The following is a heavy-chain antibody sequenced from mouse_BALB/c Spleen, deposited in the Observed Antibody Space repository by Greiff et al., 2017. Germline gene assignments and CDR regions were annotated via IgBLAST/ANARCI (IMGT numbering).Heavy chain of an antibody. CDR1: GFNINDYY. Sequence: EVQLQQSGAELVRSGASVKLSCTASGFNINDYYMHWVKQRPEQGLEWIGWIDPENGDTEYAPKFQGKATRTADTSSNTAYLQLSSLTSEDTAVYYCIAIYYYGAMDYWGQGTSVTVSS. CDR2: IDPENGDT. CDR3: IAIYYYGAMDY. D-gene: IGHD1-1*01. V-gene: IGHV14-4*02. J-gene: IGHJ4*01.